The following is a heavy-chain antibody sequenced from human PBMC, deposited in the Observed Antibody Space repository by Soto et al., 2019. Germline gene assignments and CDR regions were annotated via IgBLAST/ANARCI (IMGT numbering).Heavy chain of an antibody. V-gene: IGHV4-31*03. CDR3: GRAQRAWGGMDV. J-gene: IGHJ6*02. Sequence: SETLSLTFTLSAGSISSGGYYWSWIRQHPGKGLEWIGYIYYSGSTYYNPSLKSRVTISVDTSKNQFSLKLSSVTAADTAVYYCGRAQRAWGGMDVWGQGTTVTVCS. CDR2: IYYSGST. D-gene: IGHD3-16*01. CDR1: AGSISSGGYY.